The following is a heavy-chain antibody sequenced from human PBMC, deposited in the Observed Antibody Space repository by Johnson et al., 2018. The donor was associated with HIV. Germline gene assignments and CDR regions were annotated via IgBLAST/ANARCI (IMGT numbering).Heavy chain of an antibody. D-gene: IGHD3-3*01. Sequence: VQLVESGGGLVKPGGSLRLSCAASGFTFSSYWMNWVRQAPGKGLEWVSAIGTAGDTYYPGSVQGRFTIYRDNAQNSLYLQMNSLRAGDTAVYYCARGGSHITIFGVDINMGAFDIWGQGTLVTLSS. CDR1: GFTFSSYW. CDR2: IGTAGDT. CDR3: ARGGSHITIFGVDINMGAFDI. J-gene: IGHJ3*02. V-gene: IGHV3-13*01.